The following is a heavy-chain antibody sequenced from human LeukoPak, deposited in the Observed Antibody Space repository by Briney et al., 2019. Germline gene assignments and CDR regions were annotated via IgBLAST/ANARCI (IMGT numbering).Heavy chain of an antibody. D-gene: IGHD3-9*01. CDR1: GGSISSSSYY. CDR3: ARGHYDILTGYYLDY. J-gene: IGHJ4*02. CDR2: IYYSGST. Sequence: PSETLSLTCTVSGGSISSSSYYWGWIRQPPGKGLEWIGSIYYSGSTYYNPSLKSRVTISGGTSKKQFSLNLSSVTAADTAVYYCARGHYDILTGYYLDYWGQGTLVTVSS. V-gene: IGHV4-39*07.